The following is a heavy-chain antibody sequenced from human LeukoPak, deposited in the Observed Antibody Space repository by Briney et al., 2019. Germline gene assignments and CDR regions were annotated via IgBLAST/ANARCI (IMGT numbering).Heavy chain of an antibody. J-gene: IGHJ2*01. D-gene: IGHD6-13*01. CDR1: GFTFSNYP. Sequence: VGSLRRSCAASGFTFSNYPVSWFRQAPGKWLECVSTMSGTCGGTYYADSVKGWFTISRDTSKNTLYLQMNSLRAEDTAVYYCAKASRSGVAATASGWYFDLWGRGTLVTVSS. CDR3: AKASRSGVAATASGWYFDL. V-gene: IGHV3-23*01. CDR2: MSGTCGGT.